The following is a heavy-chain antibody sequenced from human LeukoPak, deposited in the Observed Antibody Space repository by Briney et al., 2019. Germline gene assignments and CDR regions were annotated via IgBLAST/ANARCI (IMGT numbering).Heavy chain of an antibody. J-gene: IGHJ4*02. CDR3: ARGKRVFGYYFDY. D-gene: IGHD6-13*01. Sequence: PSETLSLTCAVYGGSFSGYYWSWIRQPPGKGLEWIGEINHSGSTNYNPSLKSRVTISVDTSKYQFSLKLSSVTAADTAVYYCARGKRVFGYYFDYWGQGTLVTVSS. V-gene: IGHV4-34*01. CDR1: GGSFSGYY. CDR2: INHSGST.